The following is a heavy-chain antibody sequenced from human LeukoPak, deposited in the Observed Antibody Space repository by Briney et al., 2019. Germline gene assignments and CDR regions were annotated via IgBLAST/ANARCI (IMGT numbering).Heavy chain of an antibody. V-gene: IGHV5-51*01. CDR1: GYTFSNNW. CDR3: ARLSAGSHFHLDS. Sequence: KLGESLKISCKGSGYTFSNNWSGLVRQMPGKGLELVVIIYPGDSQTRYSPSFQGQVTISADKSISIAYLQWSSLKASDIAMYYCARLSAGSHFHLDSWGEGTLVTVSS. D-gene: IGHD1-26*01. CDR2: IYPGDSQT. J-gene: IGHJ4*02.